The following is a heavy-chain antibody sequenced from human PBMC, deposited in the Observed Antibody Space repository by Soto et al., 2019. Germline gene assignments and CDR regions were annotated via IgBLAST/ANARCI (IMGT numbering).Heavy chain of an antibody. V-gene: IGHV3-30*18. CDR2: ISYDGSNT. Sequence: QVQLVESGGGVVQPGRSLRLSCVACGFTFSSYGMHWVRQAPGKGLEWVAIISYDGSNTYYADSVKGRFTSSRDNSKNTLYLQMNRLRAEDTSVYYCAKEGGLSGSYYISSSYYFDYWGQGTLVTVSS. D-gene: IGHD1-26*01. J-gene: IGHJ4*02. CDR1: GFTFSSYG. CDR3: AKEGGLSGSYYISSSYYFDY.